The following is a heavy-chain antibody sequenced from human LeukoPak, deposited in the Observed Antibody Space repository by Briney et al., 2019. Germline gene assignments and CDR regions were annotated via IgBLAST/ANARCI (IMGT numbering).Heavy chain of an antibody. Sequence: SETVSLTCTVSGGSISSYYWSWIRQPPGKGLEWIGYIYYSGSTYYNPSLKSRVTISVDTSKNQFSLKLSSVTAADTAVYYCARELVRGKNWFDPWGQGTLVTVSS. V-gene: IGHV4-59*12. J-gene: IGHJ5*02. CDR2: IYYSGST. CDR1: GGSISSYY. D-gene: IGHD3-10*01. CDR3: ARELVRGKNWFDP.